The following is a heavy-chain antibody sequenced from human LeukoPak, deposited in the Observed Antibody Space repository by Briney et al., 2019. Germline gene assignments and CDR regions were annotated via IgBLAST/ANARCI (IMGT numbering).Heavy chain of an antibody. J-gene: IGHJ4*02. V-gene: IGHV3-30*02. CDR2: IRYDGSNK. D-gene: IGHD3-9*01. CDR3: ARDLLIGYKQLDC. Sequence: PGGSLRLSCAASGFTFSSYGMHWVRQAPGKGLEWVAFIRYDGSNKYYADSVKGRFTISRDNSKNTLYLQMNSLRAEDTAVYYCARDLLIGYKQLDCWGQGTLVTVSS. CDR1: GFTFSSYG.